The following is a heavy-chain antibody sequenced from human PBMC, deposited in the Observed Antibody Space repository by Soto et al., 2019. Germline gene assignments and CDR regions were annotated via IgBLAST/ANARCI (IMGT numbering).Heavy chain of an antibody. V-gene: IGHV3-33*01. D-gene: IGHD5-12*01. J-gene: IGHJ4*02. Sequence: QVQLVESGGGVVQPGRSLRLSCAASGFSFNSYGFHWVRQAPGKGLEWVAVIWSDGNNKYYADSVKGRFTISRDSSDNTLYLQMNSLRAEDTAVYYCARVQVDTITALDYWGQGTLVTVSS. CDR1: GFSFNSYG. CDR2: IWSDGNNK. CDR3: ARVQVDTITALDY.